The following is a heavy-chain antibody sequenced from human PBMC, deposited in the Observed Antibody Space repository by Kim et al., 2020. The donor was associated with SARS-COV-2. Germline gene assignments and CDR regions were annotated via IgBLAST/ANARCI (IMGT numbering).Heavy chain of an antibody. Sequence: TTDYTAPVKGRFTISRDDSKNTLYLQMNSRKTEDTAVYYCTFGKRSGQPYWGQGTLVTVSS. J-gene: IGHJ4*02. CDR2: TT. D-gene: IGHD2-15*01. CDR3: TFGKRSGQPY. V-gene: IGHV3-15*01.